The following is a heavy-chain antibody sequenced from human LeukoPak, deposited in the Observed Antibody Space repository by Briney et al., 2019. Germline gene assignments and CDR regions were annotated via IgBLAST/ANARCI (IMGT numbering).Heavy chain of an antibody. V-gene: IGHV4-4*09. CDR3: ARTMVYCSSTSCPPAYFDY. D-gene: IGHD2-2*01. Sequence: SETLSLTCTVSGGCISSYYWSWIRQPPGKGLEWIGYIYTSGSTNYIPSLKSGVTISVDTSKNQFSLMLSSVTAADTDVYYCARTMVYCSSTSCPPAYFDYWGQGTLVTVSS. J-gene: IGHJ4*02. CDR1: GGCISSYY. CDR2: IYTSGST.